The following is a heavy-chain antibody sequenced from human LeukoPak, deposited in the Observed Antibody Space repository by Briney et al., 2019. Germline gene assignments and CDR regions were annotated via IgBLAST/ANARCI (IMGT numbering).Heavy chain of an antibody. CDR1: GYTFISYG. V-gene: IGHV1-2*02. CDR2: IYPNSGAT. J-gene: IGHJ4*02. CDR3: GTLLSNGPFDY. Sequence: ASVKVSCKASGYTFISYGITWVRQAPGQGLEWMGWIYPNSGATKYAQKFQGRVTMTRDTSISTAYMELSGLRSDDTAVYYCGTLLSNGPFDYWGQGSLVTVSS.